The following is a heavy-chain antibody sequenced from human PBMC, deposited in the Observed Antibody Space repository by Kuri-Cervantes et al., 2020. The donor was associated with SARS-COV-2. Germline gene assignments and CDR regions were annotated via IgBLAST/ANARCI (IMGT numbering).Heavy chain of an antibody. D-gene: IGHD7-27*01. CDR2: ISSSGTTI. CDR1: GFTFSNAW. CDR3: ARDLRLGKSLDY. V-gene: IGHV3-11*04. Sequence: GESLKISCAASGFTFSNAWMTWIRQAPGKGLEWVSYISSSGTTIYYADSVKGRFTISRDNAKNSVFLQMNSLRAEDTAVYYCARDLRLGKSLDYWGQGTLVTVSS. J-gene: IGHJ4*02.